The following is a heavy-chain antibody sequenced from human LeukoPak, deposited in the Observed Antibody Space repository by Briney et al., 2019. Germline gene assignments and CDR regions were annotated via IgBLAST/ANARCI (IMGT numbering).Heavy chain of an antibody. Sequence: GGSLRLSCAASGFTFNSFAMHWVRQVPGKGLEWVTVISYDGSNKYYADSVKGRFTISRDNSKNTLYLQMNSLRAEDTAVYYCAREAVAGHDAFDIWGQGTMVTVSS. CDR2: ISYDGSNK. D-gene: IGHD6-19*01. V-gene: IGHV3-30-3*01. J-gene: IGHJ3*02. CDR1: GFTFNSFA. CDR3: AREAVAGHDAFDI.